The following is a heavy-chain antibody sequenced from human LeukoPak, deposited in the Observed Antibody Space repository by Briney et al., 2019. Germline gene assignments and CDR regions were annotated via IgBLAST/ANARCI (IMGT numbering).Heavy chain of an antibody. Sequence: LSLTCTVSGGSISSYYWSWVRQAPGKGLEWVSGISWNSGSIDYADSVKGRFTISRDNAKNSLYLQMNSLRAEDTALYYCAKDKLDYTYYFDFWGQGTLVTVSS. CDR1: GGSISSYY. CDR2: ISWNSGSI. J-gene: IGHJ4*02. D-gene: IGHD3-16*01. V-gene: IGHV3-9*01. CDR3: AKDKLDYTYYFDF.